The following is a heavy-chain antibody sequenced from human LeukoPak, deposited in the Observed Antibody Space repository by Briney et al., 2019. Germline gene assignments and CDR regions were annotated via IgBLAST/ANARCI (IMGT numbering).Heavy chain of an antibody. V-gene: IGHV4-4*07. D-gene: IGHD6-19*01. CDR3: ARESPSYSSGWYSPYYYYYYMDV. CDR2: IYTSGST. J-gene: IGHJ6*03. Sequence: SETLSLTCTVSGGSISSYYWSWIRQPAGKGLEWIGRIYTSGSTNYNPSLNSRVTMSVDTSKNQFSLKLSSVTAADTAVYYCARESPSYSSGWYSPYYYYYYMDVWGKGTTVTISS. CDR1: GGSISSYY.